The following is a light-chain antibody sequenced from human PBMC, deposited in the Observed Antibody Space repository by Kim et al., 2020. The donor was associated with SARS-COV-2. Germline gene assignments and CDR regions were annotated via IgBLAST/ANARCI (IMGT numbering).Light chain of an antibody. Sequence: LSPGERATLSCRASQGVSSYLACYQHKPGQAPSLLIYDASTRATGIPARFSGSGSGTDFTLTISSLEPEDFAVYYCQQRSNWHRTFGQGTKVDIK. CDR2: DAS. J-gene: IGKJ1*01. CDR3: QQRSNWHRT. V-gene: IGKV3-11*01. CDR1: QGVSSY.